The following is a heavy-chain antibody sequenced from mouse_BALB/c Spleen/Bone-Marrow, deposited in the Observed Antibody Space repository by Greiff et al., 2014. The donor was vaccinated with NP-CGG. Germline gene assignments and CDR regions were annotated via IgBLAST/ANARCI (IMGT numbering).Heavy chain of an antibody. V-gene: IGHV1-14*01. D-gene: IGHD2-2*01. CDR3: ARSLYGYDWYFDV. J-gene: IGHJ1*01. CDR1: GYTFPSYV. Sequence: VQLPPSGPALVQPGASVPMSCKASGYTFPSYVLHWVPPQPGQGLACLGYINPYNDGTKYNEKFKGKATLTSDKSSSTAYMELSSLTSEDSAVYYCARSLYGYDWYFDVWGAGTTVTVSS. CDR2: INPYNDGT.